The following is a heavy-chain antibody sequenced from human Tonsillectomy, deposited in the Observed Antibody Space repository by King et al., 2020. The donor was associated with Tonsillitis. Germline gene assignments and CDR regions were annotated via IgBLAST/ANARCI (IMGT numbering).Heavy chain of an antibody. V-gene: IGHV3-66*01. CDR2: MYSGGNT. D-gene: IGHD3-10*01. CDR3: ARGKWFGDFDY. J-gene: IGHJ4*02. CDR1: GFAVTSNY. Sequence: AQLVQSGGGLVQSGGSLRLSCAASGFAVTSNYMSWVRQAPGKGLEWVSVMYSGGNTYHADSVKGRFTISRDNSKNTLYLQMNSLRAEDTAVYYCARGKWFGDFDYWGQGTLVTVSS.